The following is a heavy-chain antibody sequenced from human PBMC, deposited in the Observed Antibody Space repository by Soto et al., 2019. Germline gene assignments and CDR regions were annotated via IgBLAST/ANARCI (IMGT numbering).Heavy chain of an antibody. CDR2: INHSGST. J-gene: IGHJ4*02. V-gene: IGHV4-34*01. Sequence: SETLSLTCAVYGGSFSGYYWSWIRQPPGKGLEWIGEINHSGSTNYNPSLKSRVTISVDTSKNQFSLKLSSVTAADTAVYYCASGAYYYGSGSYPGIFDYWGQGTLVTVSS. CDR1: GGSFSGYY. CDR3: ASGAYYYGSGSYPGIFDY. D-gene: IGHD3-10*01.